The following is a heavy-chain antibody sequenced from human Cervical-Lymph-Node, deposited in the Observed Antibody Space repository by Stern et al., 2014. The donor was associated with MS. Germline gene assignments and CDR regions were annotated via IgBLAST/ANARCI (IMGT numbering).Heavy chain of an antibody. Sequence: QVTLKESGPTLVKPTQTLTLTCTFSGFSLITSGVGVGWIRQPPGKALEWLAIIYWDDDKRYSPSLKSRLTITKDTSKNQVVLTMTNMDPVDTATYYCAHLLLWFGESMGDAFDIWGQGTMVTVSS. V-gene: IGHV2-5*02. D-gene: IGHD3-10*01. J-gene: IGHJ3*02. CDR3: AHLLLWFGESMGDAFDI. CDR1: GFSLITSGVG. CDR2: IYWDDDK.